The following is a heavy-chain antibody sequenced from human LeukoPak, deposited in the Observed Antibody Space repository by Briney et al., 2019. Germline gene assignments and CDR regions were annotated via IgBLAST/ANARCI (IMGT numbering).Heavy chain of an antibody. CDR1: GFTFSSYW. J-gene: IGHJ4*02. V-gene: IGHV3-23*01. CDR3: AKTHAYYYDSSGYYY. D-gene: IGHD3-22*01. CDR2: ISGSGGST. Sequence: GGSLRLSCAASGFTFSSYWMSWVRQAPGKGLEWVSAISGSGGSTYYADSVKGRFTISRDNSKNTLYLQMNSLRAEDTAVYYCAKTHAYYYDSSGYYYWGQGTLVTVSS.